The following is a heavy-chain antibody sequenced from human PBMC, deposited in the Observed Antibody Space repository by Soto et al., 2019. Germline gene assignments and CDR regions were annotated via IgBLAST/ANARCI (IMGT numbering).Heavy chain of an antibody. Sequence: QVQLVESGGGVVQPGRSLRLSCAASGFTFSSYAMHWVRQAPGKGLEWVAIISYDGSNKYYADSVKGRFTISRDNSKNTLYLQMNSLRAEDTAVYYCARANWGSSWYFDLWGRGTLVTVSS. J-gene: IGHJ2*01. CDR1: GFTFSSYA. V-gene: IGHV3-30-3*01. CDR3: ARANWGSSWYFDL. CDR2: ISYDGSNK. D-gene: IGHD7-27*01.